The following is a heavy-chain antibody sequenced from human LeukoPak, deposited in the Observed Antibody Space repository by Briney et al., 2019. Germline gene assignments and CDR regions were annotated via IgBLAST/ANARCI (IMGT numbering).Heavy chain of an antibody. CDR2: ISGSGGST. D-gene: IGHD3-10*01. J-gene: IGHJ4*02. CDR1: GFTFSSYA. CDR3: AKEVRVWSYFDY. V-gene: IGHV3-23*01. Sequence: PGXXXXLSCAAWGFTFSSYAMSWVRQAPGKGLEWVSAISGSGGSTYYADSVKGRFTIYRDNSKNTLYLQMNSLRAEDTAVYYCAKEVRVWSYFDYWGQGTLVTVSS.